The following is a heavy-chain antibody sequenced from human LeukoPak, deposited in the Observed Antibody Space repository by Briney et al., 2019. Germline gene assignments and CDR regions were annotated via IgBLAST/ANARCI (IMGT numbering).Heavy chain of an antibody. CDR1: GFTFTNAW. Sequence: PGASLRLSCSASGFTFTNAWMTWVRQAPGKGLHWVCLIISKGDGETTDYTAPVKGRFTMSRDDSKATLYLQMNSLAAEDAAVYYCTTDLGLTMIRGVIVYWGQGALVTVSS. D-gene: IGHD3-10*01. V-gene: IGHV3-15*01. CDR2: IISKGDGETT. J-gene: IGHJ4*02. CDR3: TTDLGLTMIRGVIVY.